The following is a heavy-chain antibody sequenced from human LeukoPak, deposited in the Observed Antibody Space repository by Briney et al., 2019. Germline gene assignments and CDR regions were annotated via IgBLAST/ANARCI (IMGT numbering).Heavy chain of an antibody. Sequence: ASVKVSCKASGYTFTGYYMHWVRQAPGQGLEWMGWINPNSGGTNYAQKFQGRVTMTRDTSISTAYMELSRLRSDDTAVYYCARGLWLVQFTDYWGQRTLVTVSS. CDR3: ARGLWLVQFTDY. V-gene: IGHV1-2*02. CDR2: INPNSGGT. CDR1: GYTFTGYY. J-gene: IGHJ4*02. D-gene: IGHD6-19*01.